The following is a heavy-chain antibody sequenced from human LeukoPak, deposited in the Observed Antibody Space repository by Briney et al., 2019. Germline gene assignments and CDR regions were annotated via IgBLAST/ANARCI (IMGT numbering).Heavy chain of an antibody. J-gene: IGHJ4*02. CDR2: INPNSGGT. V-gene: IGHV1-2*02. D-gene: IGHD3-3*01. Sequence: ASVKVSCKASGYTFTGHYMHWVRQAPGQGLEWMGWINPNSGGTNYAQKFQGRVTMTRDTSISTAYMELSRLRSDDTAVYYCARGIEVLRFLEWLSNFDYWGQGTLVTVSS. CDR3: ARGIEVLRFLEWLSNFDY. CDR1: GYTFTGHY.